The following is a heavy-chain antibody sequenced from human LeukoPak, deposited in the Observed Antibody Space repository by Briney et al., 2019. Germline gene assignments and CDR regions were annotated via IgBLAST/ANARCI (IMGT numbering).Heavy chain of an antibody. CDR1: GYRFRNYW. J-gene: IGHJ4*02. CDR2: IHPGDSDT. Sequence: GESLKISCKGSGYRFRNYWIGWVRQMSGKGLEWMGIIHPGDSDTRYSPSFQGQVTISADKSISTAYLQWSSLKASDTAMYYCARRGGTYFDYWGQGTLVTVSS. D-gene: IGHD3-16*01. V-gene: IGHV5-51*01. CDR3: ARRGGTYFDY.